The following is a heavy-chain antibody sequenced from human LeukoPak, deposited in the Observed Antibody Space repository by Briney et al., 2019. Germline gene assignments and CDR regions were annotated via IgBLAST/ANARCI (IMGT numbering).Heavy chain of an antibody. Sequence: PGGSLRLSCVASGFSLSTYGINWVRQAPGKGLEWVSAISGSGGSTYYADSVKGRFTISRDNSKNTLYLQMNSLRAEDTAVYYCAKDKAIAAAGTRWFDPWGQGTLVTVSS. CDR2: ISGSGGST. J-gene: IGHJ5*02. CDR1: GFSLSTYG. V-gene: IGHV3-23*01. CDR3: AKDKAIAAAGTRWFDP. D-gene: IGHD6-13*01.